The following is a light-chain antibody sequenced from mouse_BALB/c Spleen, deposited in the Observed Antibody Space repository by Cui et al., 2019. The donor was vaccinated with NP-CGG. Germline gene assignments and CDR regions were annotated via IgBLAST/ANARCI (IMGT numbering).Light chain of an antibody. V-gene: IGLV1*01. Sequence: QAVVTQESALTTSPGETVMLTCRSNTGAVTTNNYANWVQEKPDHLFTGLIGGTNNRPPGVPARFSGSLIGDKAALTITGAQTEDETIYFCALWYSNHWVFGGGTKLTVL. CDR1: TGAVTTNNY. J-gene: IGLJ1*01. CDR2: GTN. CDR3: ALWYSNHWV.